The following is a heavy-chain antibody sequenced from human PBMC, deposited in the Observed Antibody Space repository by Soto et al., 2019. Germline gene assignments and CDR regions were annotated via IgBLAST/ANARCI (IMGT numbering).Heavy chain of an antibody. D-gene: IGHD2-15*01. CDR3: ARHGDIVVVYDAFDI. CDR1: GGSISSYY. Sequence: SETLSLTCTVSGGSISSYYWSWIRQPPGKGLEWIGYIYYSGSTNYNPSLKSRVTISVDTSKNQFSLKLSSVTAADTAVYYCARHGDIVVVYDAFDIWGQGTMVTVSS. J-gene: IGHJ3*02. CDR2: IYYSGST. V-gene: IGHV4-59*08.